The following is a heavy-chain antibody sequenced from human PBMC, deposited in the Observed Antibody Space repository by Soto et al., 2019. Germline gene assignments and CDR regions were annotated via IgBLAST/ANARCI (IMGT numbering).Heavy chain of an antibody. Sequence: EVQLLESGGGLVQPGGSLRLSCAASGFTFSGYAMSWVRQAPGKGLEWVSAISGSGGSTYYADSVRGRFTISRDNSKNTLYLQMNSLRAEDTAVYYCAKDPDCSGGSCYTLGVDYWGQGTLVTVSS. CDR2: ISGSGGST. V-gene: IGHV3-23*01. CDR3: AKDPDCSGGSCYTLGVDY. J-gene: IGHJ4*02. CDR1: GFTFSGYA. D-gene: IGHD2-15*01.